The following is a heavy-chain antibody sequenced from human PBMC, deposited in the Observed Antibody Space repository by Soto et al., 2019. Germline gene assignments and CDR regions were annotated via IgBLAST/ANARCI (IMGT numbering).Heavy chain of an antibody. J-gene: IGHJ4*02. CDR2: INAGYGNT. CDR3: ARDTGDGTFDF. V-gene: IGHV1-3*01. D-gene: IGHD7-27*01. Sequence: ASVKVSCKASGYTFSSYAMHWVRQAPGQRLERRGWINAGYGNTTXSQKFQDRVTMSRDTSASTAYMELTSLRSEDTAVYYCARDTGDGTFDFWGQGTLVTVSS. CDR1: GYTFSSYA.